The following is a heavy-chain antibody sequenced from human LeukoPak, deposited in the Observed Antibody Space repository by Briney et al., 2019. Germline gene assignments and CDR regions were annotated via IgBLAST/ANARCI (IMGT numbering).Heavy chain of an antibody. Sequence: PGGSLRLSCAASGFTFSSYAMHWVRQAPGKGLEWVAVISYDGSNKYYADSVKGRFTISRDNSKNTLYLQMNSLRAEDTAVYYCAKDSGSSMDVWGKGTTVTVSS. CDR3: AKDSGSSMDV. D-gene: IGHD3-10*01. J-gene: IGHJ6*03. CDR1: GFTFSSYA. V-gene: IGHV3-30*04. CDR2: ISYDGSNK.